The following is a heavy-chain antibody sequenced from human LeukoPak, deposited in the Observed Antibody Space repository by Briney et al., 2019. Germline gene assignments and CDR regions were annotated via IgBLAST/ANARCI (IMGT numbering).Heavy chain of an antibody. J-gene: IGHJ4*02. V-gene: IGHV3-48*01. D-gene: IGHD5-24*01. CDR3: ARGISPISY. Sequence: GGSLRLSCAASGFTFSSYSMNWVRQAPGKGLEWVSYISSSSTTIYYADSVKGRFTVSRDNAKNSLYLQMNSPRAEDTAVYYCARGISPISYWGQGTLVTVSS. CDR1: GFTFSSYS. CDR2: ISSSSTTI.